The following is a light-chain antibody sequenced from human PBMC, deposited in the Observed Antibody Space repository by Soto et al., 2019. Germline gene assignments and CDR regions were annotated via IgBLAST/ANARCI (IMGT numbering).Light chain of an antibody. CDR1: QSVLYSSNNKNY. CDR3: QQYYSTFT. CDR2: WAS. J-gene: IGKJ3*01. V-gene: IGKV4-1*01. Sequence: DIVMTQSPDSLAVSLGERATINCKSSQSVLYSSNNKNYLAWYQQKPGQPPKLLIYWASTRESGVPDRFSGSGSGTEFTLTISSLQAEDVAVYYCQQYYSTFTFGPGTKVDIK.